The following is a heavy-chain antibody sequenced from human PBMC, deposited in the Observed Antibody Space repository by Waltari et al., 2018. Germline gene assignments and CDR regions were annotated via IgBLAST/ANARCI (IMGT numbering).Heavy chain of an antibody. CDR1: GFTVSSNY. V-gene: IGHV3-53*01. J-gene: IGHJ4*02. CDR2: IYSGGST. Sequence: EVQLVESGGGLIQPGGSLRLSCAASGFTVSSNYMSWSRQAPGKGLEWVSVIYSGGSTYYADSVKGRFTISRDNSKNTLYLQMNSLRAEDTAVYYCARGKGGATPRFDYWGQGTLVTVSS. D-gene: IGHD1-26*01. CDR3: ARGKGGATPRFDY.